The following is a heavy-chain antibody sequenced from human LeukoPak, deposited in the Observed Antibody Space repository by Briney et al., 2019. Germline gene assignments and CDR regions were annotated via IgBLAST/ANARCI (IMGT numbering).Heavy chain of an antibody. CDR2: ISGGGDIT. CDR3: VREDTPATANY. V-gene: IGHV3-23*01. CDR1: GFTSIAYA. Sequence: GGSLRLSCVGSGFTSIAYALTWARQAPGKGLEWVSAISGGGDITYYADSVTGRFTISRDNSKDTLFLQMHSLRPGDTAVYYCVREDTPATANYWGQGTLVTISS. D-gene: IGHD2-21*02. J-gene: IGHJ4*02.